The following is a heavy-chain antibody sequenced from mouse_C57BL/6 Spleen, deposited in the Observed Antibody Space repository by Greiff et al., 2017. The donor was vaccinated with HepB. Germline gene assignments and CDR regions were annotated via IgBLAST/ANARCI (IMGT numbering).Heavy chain of an antibody. CDR1: GFTFSSYA. CDR2: ISSGGDYI. D-gene: IGHD2-4*01. V-gene: IGHV5-9-1*02. J-gene: IGHJ4*01. Sequence: EVKLVESGEGLVKPGGSLKLSCAASGFTFSSYAMSWVRQTPEKRLEWVAYISSGGDYIYYADTVKGRFTISRDNARNTLYLQMSSLKSEDTAMYYCTRDPYDYESGDAMDYWGQGTSVTVSS. CDR3: TRDPYDYESGDAMDY.